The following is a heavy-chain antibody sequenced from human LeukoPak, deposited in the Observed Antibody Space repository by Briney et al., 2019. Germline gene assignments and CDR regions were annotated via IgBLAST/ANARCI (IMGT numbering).Heavy chain of an antibody. V-gene: IGHV4-39*07. J-gene: IGHJ4*02. Sequence: PSGTLSLTCTVSGGSISSSSYYWGWIRQSPGKGLESIGSVYYSGSTNYNPSLKSRVTISVDTSKNQFSLKLSSVTAADTAVYYCARGNYGDYDTYYFDYWGQGTLVTVSS. CDR1: GGSISSSSYY. D-gene: IGHD4-17*01. CDR3: ARGNYGDYDTYYFDY. CDR2: VYYSGST.